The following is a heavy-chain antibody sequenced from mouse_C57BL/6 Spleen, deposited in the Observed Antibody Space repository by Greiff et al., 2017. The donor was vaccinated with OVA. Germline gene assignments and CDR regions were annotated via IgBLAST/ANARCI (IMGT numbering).Heavy chain of an antibody. CDR2: IDPSDSYT. V-gene: IGHV1-69*01. CDR3: ARGPVDYFDY. J-gene: IGHJ2*01. CDR1: GYTFTSYW. Sequence: VQLQQSGAELVMPGASVKLSCKASGYTFTSYWMHWVKQRPGQGLEWIGEIDPSDSYTNYNQKFKGKSTLTVDKSSSTAYMQLSSLTSEDSAVYYCARGPVDYFDYWGQGTTLTVSS.